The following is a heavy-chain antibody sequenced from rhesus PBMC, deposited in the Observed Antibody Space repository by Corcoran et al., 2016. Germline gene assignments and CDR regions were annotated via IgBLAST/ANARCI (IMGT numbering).Heavy chain of an antibody. Sequence: QVQLQESGPGLVKPSETLSLTCAVSGGSISGYWWGWIRQPPGKGLEWIGYIGGRRGSTYYNPSRKRPVTISTDTSKNQFSLKLSSVTAADTAVYYCAIGGYYSGSFGLDSWGQGVVVTVSS. CDR1: GGSISGYW. J-gene: IGHJ6*01. CDR2: IGGRRGST. D-gene: IGHD3-16*01. V-gene: IGHV4-165*01. CDR3: AIGGYYSGSFGLDS.